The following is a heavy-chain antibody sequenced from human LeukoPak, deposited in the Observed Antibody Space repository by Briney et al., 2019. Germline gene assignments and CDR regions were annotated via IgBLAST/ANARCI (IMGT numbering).Heavy chain of an antibody. CDR1: GFTLSSYA. V-gene: IGHV3-21*01. Sequence: GGSLRLSCAASGFTLSSYAMNWLRQAPGKGREWVSSISSSSSYIYYADSVTGRFTISRDNAKNSLYLQMNSLRAEDTAVYYCAGRPGIAVNVWGKGTTVTVSS. J-gene: IGHJ6*04. D-gene: IGHD6-19*01. CDR3: AGRPGIAVNV. CDR2: ISSSSSYI.